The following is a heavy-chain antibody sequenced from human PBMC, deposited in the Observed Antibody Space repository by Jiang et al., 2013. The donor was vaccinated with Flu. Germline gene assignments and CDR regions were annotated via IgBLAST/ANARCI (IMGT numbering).Heavy chain of an antibody. J-gene: IGHJ4*02. Sequence: AVSGGSISSGSYSWNWVRQPPGKGLEWIGDIFHSGSTHYNVSLKSRVTISLDTSKNQFSLKLSSVTAADTAVYYCATLYYGSGSYSDNFRWGQGTLVTVSS. CDR2: IFHSGST. V-gene: IGHV4-30-4*07. CDR1: GGSISSGSYS. D-gene: IGHD3-10*01. CDR3: ATLYYGSGSYSDNFR.